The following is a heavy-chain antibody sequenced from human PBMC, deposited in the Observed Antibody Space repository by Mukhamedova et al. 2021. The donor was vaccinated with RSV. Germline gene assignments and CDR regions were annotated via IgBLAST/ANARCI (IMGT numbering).Heavy chain of an antibody. J-gene: IGHJ6*03. V-gene: IGHV5-10-1*01. CDR3: ARSPNWGSRHYYYYMDV. D-gene: IGHD7-27*01. Sequence: VRQMPGKGLEWIGRIDPTDSFTMYSPAFEGHVTMSVDTSITTAYLQWSSLKASDSAMYYCARSPNWGSRHYYYYMDVWGKGTTVSV. CDR2: IDPTDSFT.